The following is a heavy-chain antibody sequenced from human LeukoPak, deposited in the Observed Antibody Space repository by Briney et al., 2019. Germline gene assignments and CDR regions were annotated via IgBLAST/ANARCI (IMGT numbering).Heavy chain of an antibody. CDR3: ATSAADDYYYYYYMDV. D-gene: IGHD6-13*01. CDR2: IKQAGSEK. J-gene: IGHJ6*03. V-gene: IGHV3-7*01. Sequence: PGGSLRLSCAASGFTFSSYWMSWLRQARGKGLEWVANIKQAGSEKYYVDSVKGRFTIIRDNAKNSLYLQMNSLRAEDTAVYYCATSAADDYYYYYYMDVWGKGTTVTVSS. CDR1: GFTFSSYW.